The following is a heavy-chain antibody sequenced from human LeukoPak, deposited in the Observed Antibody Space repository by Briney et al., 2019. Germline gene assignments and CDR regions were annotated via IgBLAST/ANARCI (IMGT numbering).Heavy chain of an antibody. CDR1: GYIFTSYN. Sequence: ASVKVSCEASGYIFTSYNIYWVRQAPGQGLEWMGIINPSGGSTNYAQKFQGRATMSRDTSTSTVYMELRSLRSDDTAVYYCARASMVRMDVWGKGTTVTISS. CDR3: ARASMVRMDV. V-gene: IGHV1-46*01. J-gene: IGHJ6*03. CDR2: INPSGGST. D-gene: IGHD3-10*01.